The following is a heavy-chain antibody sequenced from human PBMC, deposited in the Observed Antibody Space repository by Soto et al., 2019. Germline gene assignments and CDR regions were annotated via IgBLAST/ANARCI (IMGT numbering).Heavy chain of an antibody. CDR2: IYYSGST. CDR1: GGSISSCGYY. CDR3: ARVRNRRGWFRPDHVYWFDP. J-gene: IGHJ5*02. V-gene: IGHV4-31*03. Sequence: QVQLQESGPGLVKPSQTLSLTCTVSGGSISSCGYYWSWIRQHPGKGLEWIGYIYYSGSTYYNPSLKSRVTISVDTSKNQFSLKLSSVTAADTAVYYCARVRNRRGWFRPDHVYWFDPWGQGTLVTVSS. D-gene: IGHD6-19*01.